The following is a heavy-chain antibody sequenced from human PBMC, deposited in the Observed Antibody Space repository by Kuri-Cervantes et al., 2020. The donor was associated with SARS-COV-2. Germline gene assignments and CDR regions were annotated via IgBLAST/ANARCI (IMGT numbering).Heavy chain of an antibody. Sequence: GGSLRLSCAASGFTFSSYGTHWVRQAPGKGLEWVAFIRYDGSNKYYADSVKGRFTISRDNSKNTLYLQMNSLRAEDTAVYYCAKGIAVAGTGGFDYWGQGTLVTVSS. CDR3: AKGIAVAGTGGFDY. V-gene: IGHV3-30*02. J-gene: IGHJ4*02. CDR2: IRYDGSNK. CDR1: GFTFSSYG. D-gene: IGHD6-19*01.